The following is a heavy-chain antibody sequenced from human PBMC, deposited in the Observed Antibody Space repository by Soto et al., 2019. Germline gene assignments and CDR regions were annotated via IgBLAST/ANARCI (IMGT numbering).Heavy chain of an antibody. CDR3: ASGVYYYESSGYYYGLSWYFDL. Sequence: QVQLQESGPGLVKPSETLSLTCSVSGGSINTYYWNWIRQPAGKGLEWIGRIYTSGSTNYNPSLKSRVTMSVDTSKNQFSLKLSSVTAADTAVYYCASGVYYYESSGYYYGLSWYFDLWGRGTLVTVSS. J-gene: IGHJ2*01. D-gene: IGHD3-22*01. CDR2: IYTSGST. CDR1: GGSINTYY. V-gene: IGHV4-4*07.